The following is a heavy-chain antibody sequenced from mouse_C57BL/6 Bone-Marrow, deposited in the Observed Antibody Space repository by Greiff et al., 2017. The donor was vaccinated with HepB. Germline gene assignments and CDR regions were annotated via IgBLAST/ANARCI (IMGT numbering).Heavy chain of an antibody. CDR1: GYTFTSYW. CDR3: ARPSYSNYDWYFDV. V-gene: IGHV1-53*01. Sequence: QVQLQQPGTELVKPGASVKLSCKASGYTFTSYWMHWVKQRPGQGLEWIGEIYPRSGNTYYNEKFKGKATLTADKSSSTAYMELRSLTSEDSAVYFCARPSYSNYDWYFDVWGTGTTVTVSS. J-gene: IGHJ1*03. CDR2: IYPRSGNT. D-gene: IGHD2-5*01.